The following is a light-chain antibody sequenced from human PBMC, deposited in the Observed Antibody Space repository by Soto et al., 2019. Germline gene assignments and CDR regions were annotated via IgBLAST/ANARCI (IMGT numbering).Light chain of an antibody. CDR2: SNT. Sequence: QSVLTQPPSASGTPGQRVTISCSGSSSNIGSNTVNWYQQLSGTAPKLLIYSNTQRPSGVPDRFSGSKSGTSASLAISGLQSEDDADYYCAAWDDSLNGHVAFGGGTQLTVL. V-gene: IGLV1-44*01. CDR3: AAWDDSLNGHVA. CDR1: SSNIGSNT. J-gene: IGLJ2*01.